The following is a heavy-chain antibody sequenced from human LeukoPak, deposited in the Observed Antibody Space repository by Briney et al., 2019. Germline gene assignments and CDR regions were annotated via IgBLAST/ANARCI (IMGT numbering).Heavy chain of an antibody. CDR1: GGSFSGYY. Sequence: SETLSLTCAVYGGSFSGYYWSWIRQPPGKGLEWIGEINHSGSTNYNPSLKSRVTISVDTSKNQFSLKLSSVTAADTAVYYCARAPYGYRKVPFDYWGQGTLVTVSS. V-gene: IGHV4-34*01. CDR2: INHSGST. D-gene: IGHD5-18*01. CDR3: ARAPYGYRKVPFDY. J-gene: IGHJ4*02.